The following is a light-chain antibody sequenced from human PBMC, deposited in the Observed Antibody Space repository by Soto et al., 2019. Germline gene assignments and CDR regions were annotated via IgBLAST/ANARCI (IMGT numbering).Light chain of an antibody. CDR3: QQRASWPPWT. CDR2: DAS. CDR1: QSVDIY. J-gene: IGKJ1*01. Sequence: EVVLTQSPATVSLSPGERDTLSCRASQSVDIYLAWYQQKPGQTPRLLIYDASNRATGIPDRFSGSGSGTDFTLTITSLEPEDLAVYYCQQRASWPPWTFGQGTKVEIK. V-gene: IGKV3-11*01.